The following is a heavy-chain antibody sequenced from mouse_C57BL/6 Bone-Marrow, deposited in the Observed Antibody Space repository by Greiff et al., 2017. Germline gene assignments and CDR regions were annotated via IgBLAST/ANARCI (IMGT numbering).Heavy chain of an antibody. V-gene: IGHV1-81*01. CDR3: ARGGYFDV. CDR1: GYTFTSYG. CDR2: IYPGSGNT. J-gene: IGHJ1*03. Sequence: QVQLQQSGAELARPGASVKLSCKASGYTFTSYGISWVKQRTGQGLEWIGEIYPGSGNTYYNEKFKGKATLTADKSSSTAYMELRSLTSEDSAVYFCARGGYFDVWGTGTTVTVSS.